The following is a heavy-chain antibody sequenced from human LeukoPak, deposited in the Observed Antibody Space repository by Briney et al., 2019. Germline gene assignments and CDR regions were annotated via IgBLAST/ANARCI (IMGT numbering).Heavy chain of an antibody. J-gene: IGHJ5*02. V-gene: IGHV3-30*02. CDR2: IRYDGSNK. CDR3: AKVVLNPNWFDP. D-gene: IGHD1-14*01. CDR1: GFTFSSYG. Sequence: GGSLRLSCAASGFTFSSYGMHWVRQAPGKGLEWVAFIRYDGSNKYYADSVKGRFTISRDNSKNTLYLQMNSLRAEDTAVYYCAKVVLNPNWFDPWGQGTLVTVSS.